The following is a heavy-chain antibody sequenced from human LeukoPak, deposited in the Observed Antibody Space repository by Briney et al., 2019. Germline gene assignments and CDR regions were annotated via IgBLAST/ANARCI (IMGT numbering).Heavy chain of an antibody. V-gene: IGHV4-34*01. Sequence: SETLSLTCAVYGGSFSGYYWSWIRQPPGKGLEWIGEINHSGSTNYNPSLKSRVTISVDTSKNQFSLKLSSVTAADTAVYYCAKSWAPIAAAANDAFDIWGQGTMVTVSS. CDR3: AKSWAPIAAAANDAFDI. CDR2: INHSGST. J-gene: IGHJ3*02. CDR1: GGSFSGYY. D-gene: IGHD6-13*01.